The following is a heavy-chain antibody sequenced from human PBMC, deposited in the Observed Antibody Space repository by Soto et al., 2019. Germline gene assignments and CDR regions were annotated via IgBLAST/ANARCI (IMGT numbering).Heavy chain of an antibody. Sequence: QVQLVESGGGVVQPGRSLRLSCAASGFTFSSYGMHWVRQAPGKGLEWVAVIWYDGSNKYYADSVKGRFTISRDNSKNTLYLQMNSLRAEDTAVYYCARDKVVPAAIVDYMDVWGKGTTVTVSS. CDR3: ARDKVVPAAIVDYMDV. J-gene: IGHJ6*03. CDR2: IWYDGSNK. CDR1: GFTFSSYG. V-gene: IGHV3-33*01. D-gene: IGHD2-2*02.